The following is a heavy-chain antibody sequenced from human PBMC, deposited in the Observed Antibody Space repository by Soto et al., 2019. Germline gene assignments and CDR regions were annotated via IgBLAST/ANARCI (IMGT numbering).Heavy chain of an antibody. CDR3: ARQRYSSGWNYFQH. V-gene: IGHV1-2*04. CDR2: INPNSGGT. CDR1: GYTCTGYY. D-gene: IGHD6-19*01. J-gene: IGHJ1*01. Sequence: ASVKVSCKASGYTCTGYYMHCVLQSPGQGLEWLGWINPNSGGTNYAQKFQGWVTMTRDTSISTAYMELSRLTSDDTAIYYCARQRYSSGWNYFQHWGQGTLVTVSS.